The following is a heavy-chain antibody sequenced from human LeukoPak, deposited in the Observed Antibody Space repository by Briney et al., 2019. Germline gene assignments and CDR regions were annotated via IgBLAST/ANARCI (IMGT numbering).Heavy chain of an antibody. V-gene: IGHV3-30*04. CDR1: GFTFSSYA. CDR2: ISYDGSNK. Sequence: PGRSLRLSCAASGFTFSSYAMHWVRQAPGKGLEWVAVISYDGSNKYYADSVKGRFTISRDNSKNTLYLQMNSLRAEDTAVYYCASPTGNLGYCSSTSCYGSAFDIWGQGTMVTVSS. CDR3: ASPTGNLGYCSSTSCYGSAFDI. D-gene: IGHD2-2*01. J-gene: IGHJ3*02.